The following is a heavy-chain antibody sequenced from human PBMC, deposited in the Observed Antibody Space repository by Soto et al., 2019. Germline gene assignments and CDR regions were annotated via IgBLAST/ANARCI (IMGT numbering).Heavy chain of an antibody. CDR2: ISSSSSTI. CDR1: GFTFSSYG. Sequence: EVQLVESGGGLVQPGGSLRLSCAASGFTFSSYGMNWVRQAPGKGLEWVSYISSSSSTIYYADSVKGRFTISRDNAKNSLYPQMNPLTAEDTAVYYCAREPTTGGGGYFDLWGRGTLVTVSS. D-gene: IGHD1-1*01. V-gene: IGHV3-48*01. J-gene: IGHJ2*01. CDR3: AREPTTGGGGYFDL.